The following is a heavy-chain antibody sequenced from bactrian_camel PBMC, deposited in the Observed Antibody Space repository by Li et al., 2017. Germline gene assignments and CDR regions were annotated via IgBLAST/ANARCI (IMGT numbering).Heavy chain of an antibody. V-gene: IGHV3S53*01. CDR1: ADTFANYC. CDR2: NDIDGNT. CDR3: KTESRRYDGNCEHGK. Sequence: VQLVESGGGSVQAGGSLRLSCTASADTFANYCMGWYRQIPGKEREFVASNDIDGNTKYSDSVKGRFTTSRDKAESTVYLQMNALKPEDTAMYYCKTESRRYDGNCEHGKWGQGTQVTVS. J-gene: IGHJ4*01. D-gene: IGHD7*01.